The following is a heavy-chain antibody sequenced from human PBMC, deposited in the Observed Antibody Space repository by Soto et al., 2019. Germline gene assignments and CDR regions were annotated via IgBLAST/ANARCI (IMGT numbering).Heavy chain of an antibody. D-gene: IGHD2-2*01. J-gene: IGHJ4*02. CDR3: AKDRQVGYCSSTSCYPY. V-gene: IGHV3-23*01. CDR1: GFTFSSYA. Sequence: EVQLLESGGGLVQPGGSLRLTCAASGFTFSSYAMSWVRQAPGKGLEWVSAISGSGGSTYYADSVKGRFPISRDNYKNTLYLQMNSLRAEDTAVYYCAKDRQVGYCSSTSCYPYWGQGTLVTFSS. CDR2: ISGSGGST.